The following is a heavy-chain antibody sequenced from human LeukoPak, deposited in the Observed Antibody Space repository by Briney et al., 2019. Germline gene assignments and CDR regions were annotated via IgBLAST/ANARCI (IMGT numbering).Heavy chain of an antibody. Sequence: GESLKISCKGSGYSFTSYWIGWMRQMPGKGLEWMGIIYPGDSDTRYSPSFQGQVTISADKSISTAYLQWSSLKASDTAMYYCARFATTVTNYFDYWGQGTLVTVSS. D-gene: IGHD4-17*01. CDR3: ARFATTVTNYFDY. J-gene: IGHJ4*02. V-gene: IGHV5-51*01. CDR2: IYPGDSDT. CDR1: GYSFTSYW.